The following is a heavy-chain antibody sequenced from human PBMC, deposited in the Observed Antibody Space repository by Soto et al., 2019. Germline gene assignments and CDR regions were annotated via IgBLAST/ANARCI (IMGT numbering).Heavy chain of an antibody. V-gene: IGHV3-33*01. J-gene: IGHJ4*02. Sequence: QVQLVESGGGVVQPGRSLRLSCAASGFTFSNYGIHWVRQAPGKGLEWVAVVWYDGSNKYHADSVKGRFTISRDNSKNTLYLQMNSLRAEDTAVYYCAREGSVVVTSGGPLDSWGQGTLVTVSS. CDR2: VWYDGSNK. CDR3: AREGSVVVTSGGPLDS. D-gene: IGHD1-26*01. CDR1: GFTFSNYG.